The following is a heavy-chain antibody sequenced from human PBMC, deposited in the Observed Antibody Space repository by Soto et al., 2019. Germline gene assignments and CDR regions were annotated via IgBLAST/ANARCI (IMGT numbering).Heavy chain of an antibody. J-gene: IGHJ4*02. CDR1: GYTFTSYG. CDR2: ISDYNGNT. V-gene: IGHV1-18*01. Sequence: QVQLVQSGAEVKKPGASVKVSCKASGYTFTSYGISWVRQAPGQGLEWMGWISDYNGNTNYAQKLQGRVTMTPDTSTSTAYMELRSLRSDDTAVDYCARDTSHAVAGIRLDYWGQGTLVTVSS. CDR3: ARDTSHAVAGIRLDY. D-gene: IGHD6-19*01.